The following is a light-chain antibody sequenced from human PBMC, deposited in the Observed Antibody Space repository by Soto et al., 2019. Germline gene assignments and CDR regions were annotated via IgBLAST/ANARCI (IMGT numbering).Light chain of an antibody. J-gene: IGLJ2*01. CDR1: SSDVGSYNL. Sequence: QSVLTQPASVSGSPGQSITISCTGTSSDVGSYNLVSWYQQHPGKAPKLMIYEGSKRPSGVSNRFSGSKSGNTASLTISGLQAEDEADYYCCSYAGDVVFGGGTKVTVL. CDR3: CSYAGDVV. V-gene: IGLV2-23*01. CDR2: EGS.